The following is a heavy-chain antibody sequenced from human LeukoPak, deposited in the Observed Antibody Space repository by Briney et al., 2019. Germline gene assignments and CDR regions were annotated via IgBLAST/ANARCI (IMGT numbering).Heavy chain of an antibody. Sequence: PGGSLRLSCAASGFTFSSYAMHWVRQAPGKGLEWVAVISYDGSNKYYADSVKGRFTISRDNSKNTLYLQMNSLRAEDTAVYYCARIPLFTMPFDYWGQGTLVTVSS. CDR2: ISYDGSNK. V-gene: IGHV3-30-3*01. CDR3: ARIPLFTMPFDY. J-gene: IGHJ4*02. CDR1: GFTFSSYA. D-gene: IGHD3-3*01.